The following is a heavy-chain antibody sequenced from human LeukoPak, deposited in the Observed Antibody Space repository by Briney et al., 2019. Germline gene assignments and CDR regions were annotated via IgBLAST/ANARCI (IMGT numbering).Heavy chain of an antibody. D-gene: IGHD3-10*01. Sequence: KPSETLSLTCAVYSGSFSGYYWSWIRQPPGKGLEWIGKINHSGGTNCNPSLKSRVTISVDTSKNQFSLKLNSVTAADTAVYYCARGLYYGSSFYFDYWGRGSLVTVSS. CDR3: ARGLYYGSSFYFDY. J-gene: IGHJ4*02. CDR1: SGSFSGYY. V-gene: IGHV4-34*01. CDR2: INHSGGT.